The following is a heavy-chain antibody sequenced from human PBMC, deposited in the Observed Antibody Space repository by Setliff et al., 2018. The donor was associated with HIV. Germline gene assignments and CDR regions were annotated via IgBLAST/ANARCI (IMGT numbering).Heavy chain of an antibody. Sequence: ASVKVSCKASGYTFTTYAMHWVRQAPGQRLEWMGWINAGNGNTKHSQKFQGRVTITRDTSASTAYMELASLRSEDTAVFCCARPGGSYGDYGWYLRFWGQGTLVTVSS. CDR1: GYTFTTYA. V-gene: IGHV1-3*01. D-gene: IGHD4-17*01. CDR2: INAGNGNT. J-gene: IGHJ4*02. CDR3: ARPGGSYGDYGWYLRF.